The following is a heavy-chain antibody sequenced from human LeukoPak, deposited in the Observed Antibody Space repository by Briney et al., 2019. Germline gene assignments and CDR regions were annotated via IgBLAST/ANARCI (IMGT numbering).Heavy chain of an antibody. CDR3: ARAHDFWSGYYDY. CDR1: GFTFSSYV. Sequence: GGSLRLSCAASGFTFSSYVMSWVRQAPGKGLEWVSSIRGSGDSTYYADSVKGRFTISRDNSKNTLYLQMNSLRAEDTAVYYCARAHDFWSGYYDYWGQGTLVTVSS. CDR2: IRGSGDST. V-gene: IGHV3-23*01. J-gene: IGHJ4*02. D-gene: IGHD3-3*01.